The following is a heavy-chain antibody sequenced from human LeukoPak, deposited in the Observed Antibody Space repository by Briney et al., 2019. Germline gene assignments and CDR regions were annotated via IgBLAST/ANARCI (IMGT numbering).Heavy chain of an antibody. J-gene: IGHJ5*02. V-gene: IGHV1-8*03. CDR2: MNPNSGNT. D-gene: IGHD6-13*01. CDR3: ARLDGQQLVRRGRNWFDP. Sequence: GASVKVSCKASGYTFTSYDINWVRQATGQGLEWMGWMNPNSGNTGYAQKFQGRVTITRNTSISTAYLQWSSLKASDTAMYYCARLDGQQLVRRGRNWFDPWGQGTLVTVSS. CDR1: GYTFTSYD.